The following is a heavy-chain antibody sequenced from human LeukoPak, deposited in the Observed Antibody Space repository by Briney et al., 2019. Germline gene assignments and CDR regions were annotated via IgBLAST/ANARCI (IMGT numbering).Heavy chain of an antibody. CDR1: GYSISSGYY. J-gene: IGHJ4*02. CDR3: ARRPSSRPYYFDY. CDR2: IYHSGST. V-gene: IGHV4-38-2*01. Sequence: SETLSLTCAVSGYSISSGYYWGWIRQPPGKGLEWIGGIYHSGSTYYNPSLKSRATISVDTSKNQFSLKMSSVTATDTAVYYCARRPSSRPYYFDYWGQGTLVTDSS. D-gene: IGHD2-2*01.